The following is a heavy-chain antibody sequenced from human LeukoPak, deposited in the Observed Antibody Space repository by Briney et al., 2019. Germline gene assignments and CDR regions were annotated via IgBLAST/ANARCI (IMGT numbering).Heavy chain of an antibody. V-gene: IGHV3-30*18. CDR2: ISYEGSNK. J-gene: IGHJ6*02. CDR1: GFTFSSYG. Sequence: GRSLRLSCAAAGFTFSSYGMHWVRQAPGEGLGWVGVISYEGSNKYYADSVKGRFTISRSNSTATLDLQVNSMRAEDTAVYYCAKDLYRSFLYGMDVWGQGTTVTVSS. CDR3: AKDLYRSFLYGMDV. D-gene: IGHD6-6*01.